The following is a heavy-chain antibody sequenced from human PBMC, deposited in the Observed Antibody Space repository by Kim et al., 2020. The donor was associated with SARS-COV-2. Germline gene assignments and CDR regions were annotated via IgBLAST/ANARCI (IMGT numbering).Heavy chain of an antibody. CDR3: ARVIRGYKGAFDY. CDR1: GGSISSYY. D-gene: IGHD1-20*01. J-gene: IGHJ4*02. Sequence: SETLSLTCTVSGGSISSYYWSWIRQPPGKGLEWIGYIYYSGSTNYNPSLKSRVTISVDTSKNQFSLKLSSVTAADTAVYYCARVIRGYKGAFDYWGQGTLVTVSS. CDR2: IYYSGST. V-gene: IGHV4-59*01.